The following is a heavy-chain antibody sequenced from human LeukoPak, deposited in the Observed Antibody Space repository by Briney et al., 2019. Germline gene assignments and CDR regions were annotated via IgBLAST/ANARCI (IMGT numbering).Heavy chain of an antibody. CDR1: GYTLSSNY. V-gene: IGHV3-66*01. CDR3: ARDRHCNSWEFDY. CDR2: IYTGVST. J-gene: IGHJ4*02. Sequence: PGGSLRLSCAASGYTLSSNYMRWVSQARGKGLEGGPVIYTGVSTYYEDAVKRRFTNSIDNSKNTLFFQINSLIAYDPAVYYCARDRHCNSWEFDYWGQGTLVTVSS. D-gene: IGHD4-23*01.